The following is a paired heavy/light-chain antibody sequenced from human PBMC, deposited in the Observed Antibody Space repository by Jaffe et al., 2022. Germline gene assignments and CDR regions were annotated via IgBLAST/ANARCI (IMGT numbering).Heavy chain of an antibody. CDR3: ARVRKSSWQDFDY. CDR1: GGSISTYY. V-gene: IGHV4-59*01. J-gene: IGHJ4*02. CDR2: IHYSGDT. Sequence: QVQLQESGPGLVKPSETLSLTCTVSGGSISTYYWSWIRQPPGKGLEWIGYIHYSGDTNFNPSLKSRVTISVDTSKNQFSLKLRSVTAADTAVFYCARVRKSSWQDFDYWGQGTLVTVSS. D-gene: IGHD6-13*01.
Light chain of an antibody. J-gene: IGLJ1*01. CDR1: SSDVGGYNY. CDR2: EVS. Sequence: QSALTQPPSASGSPGQSVTISCTGTSSDVGGYNYVSWYQQHPGKAPKLMIYEVSKRPSGVPDRFSGSRSGNTASLTVSGLQAEDEADYYCSSHAGSNNFVFGTGTKVTVL. CDR3: SSHAGSNNFV. V-gene: IGLV2-8*01.